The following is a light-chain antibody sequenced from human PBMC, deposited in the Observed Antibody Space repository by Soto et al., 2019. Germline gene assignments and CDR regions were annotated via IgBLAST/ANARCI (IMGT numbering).Light chain of an antibody. Sequence: ESVLTQYQGTLSLSPGERATLSCRASQSVGSSYLAWYQQKPGQAPRLLIYGASSRATGIPARFSGSGSGTAFTLAISRLEPEDFAVYYCQQYGSSLLTFGGGTKVDIK. CDR1: QSVGSSY. CDR2: GAS. V-gene: IGKV3-20*01. J-gene: IGKJ4*01. CDR3: QQYGSSLLT.